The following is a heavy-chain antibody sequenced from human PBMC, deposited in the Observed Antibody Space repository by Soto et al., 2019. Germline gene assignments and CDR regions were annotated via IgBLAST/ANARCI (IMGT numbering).Heavy chain of an antibody. CDR3: ARDWPEGVVPSFRALDY. CDR1: GYTFTSYY. D-gene: IGHD2-15*01. V-gene: IGHV1-46*03. CDR2: INPSGGST. J-gene: IGHJ4*02. Sequence: ASVKVSCKASGYTFTSYYMHWVRQAPGQGLEWMGIINPSGGSTSYAQKFQGRVTMTRDTSTSTVYMELSSLRSEDTAVYYCARDWPEGVVPSFRALDYWGQGTLVTVSS.